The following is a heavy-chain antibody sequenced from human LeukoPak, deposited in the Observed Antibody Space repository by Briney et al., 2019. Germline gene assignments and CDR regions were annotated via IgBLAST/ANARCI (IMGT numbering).Heavy chain of an antibody. Sequence: ASETLSLTCAVYGGSFSVYYWSWIRQPPGKGLEWIGEINHSGSTNYNPSLKSRVTISVDTSKNQFSLKLSSVTAADTAVYYCQFSAARPEYYFDYWGQGTLVTVSS. V-gene: IGHV4-34*01. J-gene: IGHJ4*02. CDR2: INHSGST. CDR3: QFSAARPEYYFDY. CDR1: GGSFSVYY. D-gene: IGHD6-6*01.